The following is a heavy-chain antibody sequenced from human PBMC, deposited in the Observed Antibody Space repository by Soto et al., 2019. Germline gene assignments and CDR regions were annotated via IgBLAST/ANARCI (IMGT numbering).Heavy chain of an antibody. CDR1: GGSISSYY. V-gene: IGHV4-59*01. J-gene: IGHJ6*02. Sequence: PSETLSLTGTVSGGSISSYYWSWIRQPPGKGLEWIGYIYYSGSTNYNPSLKSRVTISVDTSKNQFSLKLSSVTAADTAVYYCAREKAADGTNYYYGMDVWGQGTRVTVSS. CDR3: AREKAADGTNYYYGMDV. CDR2: IYYSGST. D-gene: IGHD6-13*01.